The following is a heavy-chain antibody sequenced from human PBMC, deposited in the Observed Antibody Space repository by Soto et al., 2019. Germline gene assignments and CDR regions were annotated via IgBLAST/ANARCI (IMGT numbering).Heavy chain of an antibody. Sequence: QVQLVESGGGVVQPGRSLRLSCAASGFTFSSYGMHWVRQAPGKGLEWVAFIWHDGGNKFYAESVKGRFTISRDNSKNTLYLQMNSLRAEDTAVYYCARDTGPNGYNYYYFGMDVWGQGTTVTVSS. CDR3: ARDTGPNGYNYYYFGMDV. J-gene: IGHJ6*02. CDR1: GFTFSSYG. D-gene: IGHD5-18*01. V-gene: IGHV3-33*01. CDR2: IWHDGGNK.